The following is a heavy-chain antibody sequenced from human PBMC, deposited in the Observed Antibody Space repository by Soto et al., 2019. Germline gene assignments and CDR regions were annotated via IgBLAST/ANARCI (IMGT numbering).Heavy chain of an antibody. CDR1: GGSVSSGSYY. D-gene: IGHD2-2*01. CDR2: IYYSGST. CDR3: ARLFCRSTHCFHFDY. Sequence: PSETLSLTCTVSGGSVSSGSYYWSWIRQPPGKGLEWIGYIYYSGSTNYNPSLKSRVTMSGDTSKNQFSLKLSSVTAADTAVYYCARLFCRSTHCFHFDYWGQGTLVTVSS. J-gene: IGHJ4*02. V-gene: IGHV4-61*01.